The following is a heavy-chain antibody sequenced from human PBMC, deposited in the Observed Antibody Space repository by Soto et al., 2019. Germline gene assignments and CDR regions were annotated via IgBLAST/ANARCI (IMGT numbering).Heavy chain of an antibody. CDR3: ARGYCSGGSCYSGVNWFEP. V-gene: IGHV4-31*03. CDR2: IYYSGST. D-gene: IGHD2-15*01. CDR1: GGSISRGAYY. Sequence: PSETLSLSCTVSGGSISRGAYYWSWIRQHPGKGLEWIGYIYYSGSTYYNPSLKSRVTISVDTSKNQSSLQLSSVTAADTAVYYCARGYCSGGSCYSGVNWFEPWGQGTLVTVTS. J-gene: IGHJ5*02.